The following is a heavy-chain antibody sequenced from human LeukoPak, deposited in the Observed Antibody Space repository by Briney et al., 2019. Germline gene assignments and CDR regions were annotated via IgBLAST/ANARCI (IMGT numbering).Heavy chain of an antibody. Sequence: SVNVSCKASGGTFSSYAIGWVRQAPGQGLEWMGGIIPIFGTANYAQKFQGRVTITADESTSTAYMELSSLRSEDTAVYYCARSPLDGYNSFYYYYGMDVWGQGTTVTVSS. D-gene: IGHD5-24*01. CDR2: IIPIFGTA. J-gene: IGHJ6*02. CDR1: GGTFSSYA. V-gene: IGHV1-69*13. CDR3: ARSPLDGYNSFYYYYGMDV.